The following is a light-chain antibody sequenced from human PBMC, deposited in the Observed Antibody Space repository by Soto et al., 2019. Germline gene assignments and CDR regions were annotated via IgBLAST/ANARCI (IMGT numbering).Light chain of an antibody. V-gene: IGLV8-61*01. CDR1: SGSVSTNYY. CDR3: LLYMGSGIWV. CDR2: STN. J-gene: IGLJ3*02. Sequence: QTVVTQEPSFSVSPGGTVTLTCGLSSGSVSTNYYPSWYQQTPGQAPRTLIYSTNTRSSGVPDRFSGSILGSKAALTIPGAEADDEADDYCLLYMGSGIWVFGGGTKLTVL.